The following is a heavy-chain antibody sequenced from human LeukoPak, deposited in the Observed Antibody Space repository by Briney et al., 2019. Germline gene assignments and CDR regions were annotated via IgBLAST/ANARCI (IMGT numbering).Heavy chain of an antibody. CDR1: GFTVSSNY. V-gene: IGHV3-53*01. J-gene: IGHJ3*02. CDR3: ARVGYGSGKILGAFDI. Sequence: GGSLRLSCAASGFTVSSNYMSWVRQAPGKGLEWVSVIYSGGSTYYADSVKGRFTISRDNSKNTLYLQMNSLRAEDTAVYYCARVGYGSGKILGAFDIWGQGTMVTVSS. CDR2: IYSGGST. D-gene: IGHD3-10*01.